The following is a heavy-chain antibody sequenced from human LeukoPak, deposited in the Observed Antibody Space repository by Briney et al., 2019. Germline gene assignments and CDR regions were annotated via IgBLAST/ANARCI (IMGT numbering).Heavy chain of an antibody. CDR3: ARVIVGALGY. CDR1: GGSISSSSYY. CDR2: IYYSGST. Sequence: SETLSLTCTVSGGSISSSSYYWGWIRQPPGKGLEWIGSIYYSGSTYYNPSLKSRVTISVDTSKNQFSLKLSSVTAADTAVYYCARVIVGALGYWGQGTLVTVSS. V-gene: IGHV4-39*07. J-gene: IGHJ4*02. D-gene: IGHD1-26*01.